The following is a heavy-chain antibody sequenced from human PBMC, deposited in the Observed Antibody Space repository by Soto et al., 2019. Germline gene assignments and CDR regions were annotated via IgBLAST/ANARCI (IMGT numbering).Heavy chain of an antibody. CDR3: ARAVLPNYYYYGMDV. CDR1: GFTFSSYS. Sequence: PGGSLRLSCAASGFTFSSYSMKWVRRAPGKGLGWVSSISSSSTYIYYADSVKGRFTISRDNAKNTLSLQMNSLRAEDTAVYYCARAVLPNYYYYGMDVWGQGTTVTVSS. CDR2: ISSSSTYI. J-gene: IGHJ6*02. V-gene: IGHV3-21*01.